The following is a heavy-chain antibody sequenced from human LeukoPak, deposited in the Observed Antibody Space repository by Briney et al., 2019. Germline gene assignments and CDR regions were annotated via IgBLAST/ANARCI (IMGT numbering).Heavy chain of an antibody. D-gene: IGHD5-18*01. V-gene: IGHV1-8*01. CDR1: GYTFTSYD. Sequence: ASVKVSCKASGYTFTSYDINWVRQATGQGLEWMGWMNPNSGNTGYAQKFQGRVTMTRNTSISTAYMELSRLRSDDTAVYYCAKVNQGVAEWIQLFDYWGQGTLVTVSS. J-gene: IGHJ4*02. CDR3: AKVNQGVAEWIQLFDY. CDR2: MNPNSGNT.